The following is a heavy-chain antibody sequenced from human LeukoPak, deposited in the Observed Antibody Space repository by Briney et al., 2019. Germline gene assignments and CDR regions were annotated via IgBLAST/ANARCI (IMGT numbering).Heavy chain of an antibody. CDR1: GGSISSSNW. D-gene: IGHD3-16*01. CDR2: IYHSGST. V-gene: IGHV4-4*02. Sequence: SETLSLTCAVSGGSISSSNWWSWVRQPPGKGLEWIGEIYHSGSTYYNPSLKSRVTISVDTSKNQFSLKLSSVTAADTAVYYCARDWGDAFDIWGQGTMVTVSS. J-gene: IGHJ3*02. CDR3: ARDWGDAFDI.